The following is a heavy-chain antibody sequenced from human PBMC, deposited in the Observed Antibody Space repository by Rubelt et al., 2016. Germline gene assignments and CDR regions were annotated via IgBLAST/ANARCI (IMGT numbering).Heavy chain of an antibody. V-gene: IGHV4-39*01. CDR3: ARQLYSGSYYIDY. CDR2: IYYSGTT. D-gene: IGHD1-26*01. J-gene: IGHJ4*02. CDR1: GVSISGSSYY. Sequence: QVQLQESGPGLVKPSETLSLTCTVSGVSISGSSYYWGWIRQPPGKGLEWIGSIYYSGTTYYHPSLESRVTMSVDTSQNQFSLKLRSVTAADTALYYCARQLYSGSYYIDYWGQGTLVTVSS.